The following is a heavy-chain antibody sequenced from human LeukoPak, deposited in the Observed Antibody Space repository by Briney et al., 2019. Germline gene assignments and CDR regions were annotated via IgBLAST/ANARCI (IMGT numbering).Heavy chain of an antibody. D-gene: IGHD3-10*01. CDR1: GFTVSSNY. CDR3: AKSNGYGLVDI. CDR2: ISGIGGGGSR. Sequence: PGGSLRLSCAASGFTVSSNYMSWVRQAPGKGLEWVSGISGIGGGGSRYYADSVKGRFTISRDNSKNTLYLQMNGLRAEDTAVYYCAKSNGYGLVDIWGQGTMVTVSS. V-gene: IGHV3-23*01. J-gene: IGHJ3*02.